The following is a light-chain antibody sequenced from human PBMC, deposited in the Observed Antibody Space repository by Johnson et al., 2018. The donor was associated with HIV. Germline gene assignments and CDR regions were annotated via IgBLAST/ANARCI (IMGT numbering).Light chain of an antibody. J-gene: IGLJ1*01. V-gene: IGLV1-51*02. CDR3: GTWDSSLSSLYV. CDR2: ENN. Sequence: QSVLTQPPSVSAAPGQKVTISCAGSSSDMGNYAVSWYQQLPGTAPKLLIYENNKRPSGIPDRFSGSQSGTSATLGITGLQTGDEADYYCGTWDSSLSSLYVFGTGTKVTVL. CDR1: SSDMGNYA.